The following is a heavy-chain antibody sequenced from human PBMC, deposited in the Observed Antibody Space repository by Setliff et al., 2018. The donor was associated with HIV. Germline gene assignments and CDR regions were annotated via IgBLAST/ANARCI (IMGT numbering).Heavy chain of an antibody. D-gene: IGHD3-10*01. CDR1: GASINSHY. Sequence: SETLSLTCTVSGASINSHYWNWVRQSPAKGLEWIGYYYNGGTSYNPSLQSRVTISVDTPKNQFSLHLNSVTAADTAVYYCARIAWKQGAVGSFCDYWGQGGLVTVSS. J-gene: IGHJ4*02. CDR2: YYNGGT. V-gene: IGHV4-59*11. CDR3: ARIAWKQGAVGSFCDY.